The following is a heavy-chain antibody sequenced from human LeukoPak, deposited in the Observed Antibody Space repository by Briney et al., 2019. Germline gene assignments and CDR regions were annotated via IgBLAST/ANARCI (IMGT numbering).Heavy chain of an antibody. D-gene: IGHD3-16*01. CDR2: INPNSGGT. V-gene: IGHV1-2*02. CDR3: ARKRGGEGGVYFDY. Sequence: ASVKVSCKASGYTFTGYYMHWVRQAPGQGLEYMGWINPNSGGTNYAQKFQGRVTMTRDTSISTAYMELSRLRSDDTAVYYCARKRGGEGGVYFDYWGQGTLVTVSS. CDR1: GYTFTGYY. J-gene: IGHJ4*02.